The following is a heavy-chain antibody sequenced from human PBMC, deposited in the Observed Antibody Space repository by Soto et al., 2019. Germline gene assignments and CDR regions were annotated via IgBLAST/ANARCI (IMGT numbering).Heavy chain of an antibody. CDR1: GYTLTVYN. CDR3: ARGRYYHDSSGPPSAI. CDR2: INPNSGGT. V-gene: IGHV1-2*02. J-gene: IGHJ4*02. Sequence: ASVKVSCKTSGYTLTVYNMHWVRQATGQGLEWMGWINPNSGGTNYAQKFQGRVTMTRDTSISTAYMELSRLRSDDTAVYYCARGRYYHDSSGPPSAIWGQGTLGTVSS. D-gene: IGHD3-22*01.